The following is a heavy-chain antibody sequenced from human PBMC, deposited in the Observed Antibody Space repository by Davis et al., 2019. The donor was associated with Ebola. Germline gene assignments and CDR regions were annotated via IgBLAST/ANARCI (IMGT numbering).Heavy chain of an antibody. Sequence: MPSETLSLTCAVYGGSFSGYYWTWIRQPPGKGLEWIGEINHTGSTKYNPSLRSRVTISVDTSKNQFSLKLSSVTAADTAVYYCARLAARKPYYYYYGMDVWGQGTTVTVSS. CDR1: GGSFSGYY. J-gene: IGHJ6*02. CDR2: INHTGST. CDR3: ARLAARKPYYYYYGMDV. D-gene: IGHD6-6*01. V-gene: IGHV4-34*01.